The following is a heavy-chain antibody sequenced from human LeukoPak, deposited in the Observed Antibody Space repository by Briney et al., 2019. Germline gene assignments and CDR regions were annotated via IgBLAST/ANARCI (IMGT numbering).Heavy chain of an antibody. CDR1: GYTFTTYY. Sequence: ASVKVSCKASGYTFTTYYIHWVRQAPGQGLEWMGIINPSGGSTRYAQKFQGRVTMTGDTSTSTVYMELSSLRSEDTAVYYCARRGAVAANWFDPWGQGTLVTVSS. CDR2: INPSGGST. J-gene: IGHJ5*02. D-gene: IGHD6-19*01. CDR3: ARRGAVAANWFDP. V-gene: IGHV1-46*01.